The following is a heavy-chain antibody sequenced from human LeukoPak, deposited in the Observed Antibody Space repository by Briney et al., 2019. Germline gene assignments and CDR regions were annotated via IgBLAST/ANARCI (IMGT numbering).Heavy chain of an antibody. CDR3: VPGYCDSAACIHYFHL. J-gene: IGHJ4*02. V-gene: IGHV3-48*04. D-gene: IGHD2-15*01. CDR1: GLSFSVSS. Sequence: GGSLRLSCAASGLSFSVSSMNWVRQAPGKGLEWISYISSTGKTIYYADSVRGRFTISRDNAKNSLYLQMSSLRADDTAIYYCVPGYCDSAACIHYFHLWGQGTLVTVYS. CDR2: ISSTGKTI.